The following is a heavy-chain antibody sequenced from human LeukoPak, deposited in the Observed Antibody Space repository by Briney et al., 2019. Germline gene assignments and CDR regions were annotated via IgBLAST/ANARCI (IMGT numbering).Heavy chain of an antibody. J-gene: IGHJ4*02. CDR2: ISYDGSNK. CDR3: AREVGTGGLITMVRGVIISPPSPPDY. CDR1: GFTFSSYA. V-gene: IGHV3-30-3*01. D-gene: IGHD3-10*01. Sequence: PGGSLRLSCAASGFTFSSYAMHWVRQAPGKGLEWVAVISYDGSNKYYADSVKGRFTISRDNSKNTLYLQMNSLRAEDTAVYYCAREVGTGGLITMVRGVIISPPSPPDYWGQGTLVTVSS.